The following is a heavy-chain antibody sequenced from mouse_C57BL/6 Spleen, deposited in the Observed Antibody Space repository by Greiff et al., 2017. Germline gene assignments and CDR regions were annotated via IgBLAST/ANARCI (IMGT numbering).Heavy chain of an antibody. V-gene: IGHV14-2*01. Sequence: VQLKQSGAELVKPGASVKLSCTASGFNIKDYYMHWVKQRTEQGLEWIGRIDPADGDTKYAPKFQGKATITADTSSNTAYLQLSSRTSDDTAVYYCARGGDDLGCAYWGQGTLVTVSA. D-gene: IGHD2-2*01. CDR2: IDPADGDT. CDR1: GFNIKDYY. CDR3: ARGGDDLGCAY. J-gene: IGHJ3*01.